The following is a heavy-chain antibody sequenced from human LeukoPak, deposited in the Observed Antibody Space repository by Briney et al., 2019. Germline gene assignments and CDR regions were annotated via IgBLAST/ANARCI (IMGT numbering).Heavy chain of an antibody. J-gene: IGHJ4*02. CDR2: IKSKTDGGTT. CDR1: GFTFSNAW. V-gene: IGHV3-15*01. CDR3: TTETVLLRHFDWLSTASGPSYYFDY. Sequence: GGSLRLSCAASGFTFSNAWMSWVRQAPGKGLEWVGRIKSKTDGGTTDYAAPVKGRFTISRDDSKNTLYLQMNSLKTEDTAVYYCTTETVLLRHFDWLSTASGPSYYFDYWGQGTLVTVSS. D-gene: IGHD3-9*01.